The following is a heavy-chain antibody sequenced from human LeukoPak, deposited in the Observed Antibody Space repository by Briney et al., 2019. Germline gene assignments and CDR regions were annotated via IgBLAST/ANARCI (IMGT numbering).Heavy chain of an antibody. Sequence: GSLRLSCAASGFTFSSYAMSWVRQPPGKGLEWIGSIYYSGSTYYNPSLKSRVTISVDTSKNQFSLKLSSVTAADTAVYYCARPGRQWLAFRDAFDIWGQGTMVTVSS. D-gene: IGHD6-19*01. CDR2: IYYSGST. V-gene: IGHV4-39*01. CDR3: ARPGRQWLAFRDAFDI. CDR1: GFTFSSYA. J-gene: IGHJ3*02.